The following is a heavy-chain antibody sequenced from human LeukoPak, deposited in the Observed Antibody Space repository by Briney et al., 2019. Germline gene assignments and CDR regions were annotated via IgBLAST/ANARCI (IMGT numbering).Heavy chain of an antibody. Sequence: GGSLRLSCAASGFTFSNSGMSWVRQAPGKGLEWVSYISSSGSTIYYADSVKGRFTISRDNAKNSLYLQMNSLRAEDTAVYYCAELGITMIGGVWGKGTTVTIPS. CDR3: AELGITMIGGV. D-gene: IGHD3-10*02. V-gene: IGHV3-48*04. CDR1: GFTFSNSG. J-gene: IGHJ6*04. CDR2: ISSSGSTI.